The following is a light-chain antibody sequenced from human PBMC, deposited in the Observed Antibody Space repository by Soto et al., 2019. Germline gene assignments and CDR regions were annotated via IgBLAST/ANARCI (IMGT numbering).Light chain of an antibody. J-gene: IGKJ5*01. Sequence: EIVLTQSPATLSLSPGERATLSCRASRGVSSYLAWYQQKPAQAPRLLIYDASNRATGIPARFSGSGSGTDFTLTISSLEPEDFAVYYCQQRSNWPPTFGQGTRLEIK. CDR1: RGVSSY. CDR3: QQRSNWPPT. CDR2: DAS. V-gene: IGKV3-11*01.